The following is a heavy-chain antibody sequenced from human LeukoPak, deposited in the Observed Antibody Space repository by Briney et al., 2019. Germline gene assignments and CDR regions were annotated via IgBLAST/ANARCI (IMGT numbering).Heavy chain of an antibody. CDR1: GGSISSSSYY. D-gene: IGHD7-27*01. CDR3: ARRITWGPYYFDY. CDR2: IYYSGST. V-gene: IGHV4-39*01. Sequence: SETLSLTCTVSGGSISSSSYYWGWIRQPPGKGLEWIGSIYYSGSTYYNPSLKSRVTISVDTSKNQFSLKLSSVTAADTAVYYCARRITWGPYYFDYWGRGTLVTVSS. J-gene: IGHJ4*02.